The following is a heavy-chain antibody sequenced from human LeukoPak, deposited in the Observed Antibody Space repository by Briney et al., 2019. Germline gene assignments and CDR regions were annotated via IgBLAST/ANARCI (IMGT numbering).Heavy chain of an antibody. V-gene: IGHV4-59*01. CDR1: SGSISSYY. CDR2: IHYSGGT. Sequence: SETLSLTCAVSSGSISSYYWSWIRQPPGRGLEGIGAIHYSGGTSYNSPLKSRVTISVDTSKNQYSLKLSSVAPADTAVYYCARVVVVVPAAIEVLPDYYYYMAVWAKGTTVPVSS. J-gene: IGHJ6*03. D-gene: IGHD2-2*01. CDR3: ARVVVVVPAAIEVLPDYYYYMAV.